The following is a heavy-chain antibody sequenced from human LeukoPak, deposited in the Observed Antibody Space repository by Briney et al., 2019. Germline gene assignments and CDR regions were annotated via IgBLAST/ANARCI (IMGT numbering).Heavy chain of an antibody. D-gene: IGHD2-15*01. CDR3: ARTMEGYCSGGSCYQYSYYMDV. CDR2: IYHSGST. V-gene: IGHV4-4*02. J-gene: IGHJ6*03. Sequence: SGTLSLTCAVSGGSISSSNWWSWVRQPPGKGLEWIGEIYHSGSTNYKSSLKSRVTILLDKSKNQFSLKLSSVTAADTAVYYCARTMEGYCSGGSCYQYSYYMDVWGKGTTVTVSS. CDR1: GGSISSSNW.